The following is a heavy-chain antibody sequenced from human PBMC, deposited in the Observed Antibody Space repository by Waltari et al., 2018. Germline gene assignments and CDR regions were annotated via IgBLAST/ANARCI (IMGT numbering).Heavy chain of an antibody. CDR3: ARASRSSFLFDY. D-gene: IGHD6-13*01. J-gene: IGHJ4*02. CDR1: GFTFSNYE. Sequence: EVQLVESGGGLVQPGGSLRLSCAASGFTFSNYEMNWVRQAPGKGLEWVSYISYSGSTIYYADSVKGRFTISRDNANNSLYLQMNSLRAEDTAVYYCARASRSSFLFDYWGQGTLVTVSS. V-gene: IGHV3-48*03. CDR2: ISYSGSTI.